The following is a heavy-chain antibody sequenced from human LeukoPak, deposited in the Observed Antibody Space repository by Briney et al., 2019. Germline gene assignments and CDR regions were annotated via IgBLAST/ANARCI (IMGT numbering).Heavy chain of an antibody. V-gene: IGHV1-18*01. Sequence: GASVNVSCTASGYTFTSYGISWVRQAPGQGLEWMGWISAYNGNTNYAQKLQGRVTMTTDTSTNTAYMELRSLRSDDTAVYYCARDQLGAVLYFDYWGQGTLVTVSS. CDR2: ISAYNGNT. CDR1: GYTFTSYG. D-gene: IGHD1-1*01. CDR3: ARDQLGAVLYFDY. J-gene: IGHJ4*02.